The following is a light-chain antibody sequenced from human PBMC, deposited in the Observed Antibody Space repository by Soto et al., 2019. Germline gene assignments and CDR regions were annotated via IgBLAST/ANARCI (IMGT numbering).Light chain of an antibody. Sequence: EIVLTQSPGTLSLSPGERATLSCTAGQSVNSNYLAWYQQRPGQAPRLLIYAASNRVTGIPDRFSGSGSGTDFTRTISRLEPEDFAVYYCQQYGSSVRTFGQGTKVELK. CDR1: QSVNSNY. V-gene: IGKV3-20*01. CDR3: QQYGSSVRT. CDR2: AAS. J-gene: IGKJ1*01.